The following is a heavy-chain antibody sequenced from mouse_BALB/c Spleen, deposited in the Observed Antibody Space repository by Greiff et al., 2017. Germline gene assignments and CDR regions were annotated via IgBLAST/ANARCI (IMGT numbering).Heavy chain of an antibody. CDR1: GFTFSSYT. CDR3: TRDYYGNPFAY. J-gene: IGHJ3*01. D-gene: IGHD2-1*01. V-gene: IGHV5-6-4*01. CDR2: ISSGGSYT. Sequence: EVKLMESGGGLVKPGGSLKLSCAASGFTFSSYTMSWVRQTPEKRLEWVATISSGGSYTYYPDSVKGRFTISRDNAKNTLYLQMSSLKSEDTAMYYCTRDYYGNPFAYWGQGTLVTVSA.